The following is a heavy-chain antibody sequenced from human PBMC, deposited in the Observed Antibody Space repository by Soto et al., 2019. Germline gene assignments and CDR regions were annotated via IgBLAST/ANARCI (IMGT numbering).Heavy chain of an antibody. CDR3: TRGSIAARPYYYYGMDV. Sequence: LRLSCAASGFTFSGSAMHWVRQASGKGLEWVGRIRSKANSYATAYAASVKGRFTISREDSKNTAYLQMNSLKTEDTAVYYCTRGSIAARPYYYYGMDVWGQGTTVTVSS. V-gene: IGHV3-73*01. J-gene: IGHJ6*02. CDR1: GFTFSGSA. D-gene: IGHD6-6*01. CDR2: IRSKANSYAT.